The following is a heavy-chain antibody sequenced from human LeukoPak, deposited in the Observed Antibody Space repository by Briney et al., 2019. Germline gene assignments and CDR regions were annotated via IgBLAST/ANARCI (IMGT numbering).Heavy chain of an antibody. CDR2: ITYSGNT. Sequence: SETLSLTCTVSGASVSSSSDYWGWIRQPPGKGLEWIASITYSGNTFSNPSLKSRVTISVDTSKNQFSLRLNSVTAADTAVYYCARQPQSEYSYGFEDHWGQGILVTVSS. CDR1: GASVSSSSDY. J-gene: IGHJ4*02. D-gene: IGHD5-18*01. V-gene: IGHV4-39*01. CDR3: ARQPQSEYSYGFEDH.